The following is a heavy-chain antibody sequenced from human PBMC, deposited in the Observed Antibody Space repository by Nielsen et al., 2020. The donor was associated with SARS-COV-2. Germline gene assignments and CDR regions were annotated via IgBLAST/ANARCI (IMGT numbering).Heavy chain of an antibody. CDR1: GYSFTSYW. V-gene: IGHV5-10-1*01. J-gene: IGHJ6*02. D-gene: IGHD4-11*01. Sequence: KVSCKGSGYSFTSYWIRWVRQMPGKGLEWMGRIDPSDSYTNYSPSFQGHVTISADKSISTAYLQWSSLNASDTAMYYCARSYDYSHYHYYDMDVWCQGTTVTVSS. CDR3: ARSYDYSHYHYYDMDV. CDR2: IDPSDSYT.